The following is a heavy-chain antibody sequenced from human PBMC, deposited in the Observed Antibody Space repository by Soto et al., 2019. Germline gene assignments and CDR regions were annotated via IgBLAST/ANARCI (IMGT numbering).Heavy chain of an antibody. CDR1: GYTFNSYA. V-gene: IGHV1-3*01. CDR2: INAGNGNT. J-gene: IGHJ3*02. D-gene: IGHD3-10*01. CDR3: ARVGITMVRDAFDI. Sequence: GASVKVSCKASGYTFNSYAMHWVRPAPGQRLEWMGWINAGNGNTKYSQKFQGRVTITRDTSASTAYMELSSLRSEDTAVYYCARVGITMVRDAFDIWGQGTMVTVSS.